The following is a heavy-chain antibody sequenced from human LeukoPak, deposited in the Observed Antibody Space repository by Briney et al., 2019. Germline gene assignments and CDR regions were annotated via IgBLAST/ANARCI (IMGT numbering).Heavy chain of an antibody. CDR3: ARVYCSGGSCYSFDY. CDR1: GYSISSGYY. Sequence: SETLSLTCTVSGYSISSGYYWGWIGQPPGKGLEWIGSIYHSGSAYYNPSLKSRVTISVDTSKNQFSLKLSSVTAADTAVYYCARVYCSGGSCYSFDYWGQGTLVTVSS. CDR2: IYHSGSA. D-gene: IGHD2-15*01. J-gene: IGHJ4*02. V-gene: IGHV4-38-2*02.